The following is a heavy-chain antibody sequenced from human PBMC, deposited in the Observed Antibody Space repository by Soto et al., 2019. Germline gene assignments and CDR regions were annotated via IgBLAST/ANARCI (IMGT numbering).Heavy chain of an antibody. CDR3: ARDYYDSSGNATDDY. J-gene: IGHJ4*02. Sequence: SVKVSCKASGGTFSSYAISWVRQAPGQGLEWMGGIIPIFGTANYAQKFQGRVTITADESTSTAYMELSSLRSEDTAVYYCARDYYDSSGNATDDYWGQGTLVTVSS. CDR1: GGTFSSYA. D-gene: IGHD3-22*01. CDR2: IIPIFGTA. V-gene: IGHV1-69*13.